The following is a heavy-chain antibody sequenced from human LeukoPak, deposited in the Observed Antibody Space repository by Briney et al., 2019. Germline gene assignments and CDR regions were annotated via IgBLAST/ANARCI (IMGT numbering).Heavy chain of an antibody. CDR3: ARDYDGTNYFDP. J-gene: IGHJ5*02. CDR2: IYYTGYT. V-gene: IGHV4-31*03. CDR1: NGPLSRGGHY. D-gene: IGHD3-22*01. Sequence: SETLSLTCSVSNGPLSRGGHYWSWIRQLPGKGLELIGHIYYTGYTDYNPTLQSRVTISVDTSKNQFCLKVSSVTAADTAVYYCARDYDGTNYFDPWGQGTLVTVSS.